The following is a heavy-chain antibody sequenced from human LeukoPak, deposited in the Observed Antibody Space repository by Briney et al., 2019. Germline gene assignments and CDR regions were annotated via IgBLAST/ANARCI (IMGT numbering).Heavy chain of an antibody. CDR3: ANTILYYDSSGYWN. D-gene: IGHD3-22*01. CDR1: GGTFSSYA. V-gene: IGHV1-69*04. CDR2: IIPILGIA. J-gene: IGHJ4*02. Sequence: SVKVSCKASGGTFSSYAIRWVRQAPGQGLEWMGRIIPILGIANYAQKFQGRVTITADKSTSTAYMELSSLRSEDTAVYYCANTILYYDSSGYWNWGQGTLVTVSS.